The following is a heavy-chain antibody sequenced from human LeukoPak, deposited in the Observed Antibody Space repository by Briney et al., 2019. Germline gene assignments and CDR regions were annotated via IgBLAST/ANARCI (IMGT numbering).Heavy chain of an antibody. D-gene: IGHD6-13*01. J-gene: IGHJ6*03. CDR2: MNLNSGNT. CDR1: GYTFTSYD. Sequence: GGSVKVSCKASGYTFTSYDINWVRQATGQGLEWMGWMNLNSGNTGYAQKFQGRVTMTRNTSISTAYMELSSLRSEDTAVYYCARAGPAAPRDYYYYMDVWGKGTTVTVSS. CDR3: ARAGPAAPRDYYYYMDV. V-gene: IGHV1-8*01.